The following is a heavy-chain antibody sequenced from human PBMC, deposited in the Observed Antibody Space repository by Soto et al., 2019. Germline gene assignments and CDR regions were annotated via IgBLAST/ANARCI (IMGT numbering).Heavy chain of an antibody. CDR3: ARVGQLFPDLDL. V-gene: IGHV4-34*01. J-gene: IGHJ2*01. D-gene: IGHD3-10*01. Sequence: QVQLQQWGAGLLKPSETLSLSCSVYGTSFSNSYWSWIRQAPGKGLEWLGEINHTGSTNYNPFLRSRVTISVDASKKEFSLKLRSVTAADTAVYCCARVGQLFPDLDLWGRGTLVSVSS. CDR1: GTSFSNSY. CDR2: INHTGST.